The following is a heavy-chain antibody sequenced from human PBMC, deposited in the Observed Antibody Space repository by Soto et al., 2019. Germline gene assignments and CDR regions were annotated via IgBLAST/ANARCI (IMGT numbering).Heavy chain of an antibody. D-gene: IGHD5-12*01. Sequence: QVQLQESGPGLVKPSQTLSLTCTVSGGSISSGGYSWSWIRQHPWKGLEWIGYIYYSGSTYYNPPLNGRVTISVDTSTTQFSRKLSAVPAGDTAVYYCAVSGYDTLLGRGGHYYYYMDVWGKGTTVTVSS. CDR1: GGSISSGGYS. CDR3: AVSGYDTLLGRGGHYYYYMDV. V-gene: IGHV4-31*03. CDR2: IYYSGST. J-gene: IGHJ6*03.